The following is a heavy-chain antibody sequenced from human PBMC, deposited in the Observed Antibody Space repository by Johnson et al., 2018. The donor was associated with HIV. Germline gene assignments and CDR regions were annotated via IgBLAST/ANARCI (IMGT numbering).Heavy chain of an antibody. V-gene: IGHV3-49*03. CDR3: TTDYYYDSSGYYYGMGAFDF. J-gene: IGHJ3*01. Sequence: VQLVESGGGLVQPGRSLRLSCIGSGFTFGDYAFSWFRQAPGKGPEWVGFIRSIDYGGTTDYAAPVKGRFTISRDDSKNTLYLQMNSLKTEETAVYYCTTDYYYDSSGYYYGMGAFDFWGQGTMVTVSS. D-gene: IGHD3-22*01. CDR1: GFTFGDYA. CDR2: IRSIDYGGTT.